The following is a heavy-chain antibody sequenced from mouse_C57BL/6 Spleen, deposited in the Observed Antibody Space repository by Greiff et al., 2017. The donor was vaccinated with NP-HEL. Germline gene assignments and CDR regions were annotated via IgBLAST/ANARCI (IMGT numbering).Heavy chain of an antibody. Sequence: EVKLMESGGGLVKPGGSLKLSCAASGFTFSSYAMSWVRQTPEKRLEWVATISDGGSYTYYPDNVKGRFTISRDNAKNNLYLQMSHLKSEDTAMYYCARVVGSSYAMDYWGQGTSVTVSS. CDR1: GFTFSSYA. D-gene: IGHD1-1*01. CDR3: ARVVGSSYAMDY. CDR2: ISDGGSYT. J-gene: IGHJ4*01. V-gene: IGHV5-4*03.